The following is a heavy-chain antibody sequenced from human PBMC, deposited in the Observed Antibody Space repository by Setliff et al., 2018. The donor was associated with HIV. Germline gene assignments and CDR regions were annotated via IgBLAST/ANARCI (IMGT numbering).Heavy chain of an antibody. D-gene: IGHD3-10*01. CDR1: GYGFSNHW. Sequence: PGESLKISCTGSGYGFSNHWIGWVRQMPGRGLEWMGIIYPQDSDTRYSPSFEGHVTISADRSGNTAYLQWTALKASDTAMYYCARHTIDISLLVVQDPGPFDYWGQGKLVTVSS. J-gene: IGHJ4*02. V-gene: IGHV5-51*01. CDR3: ARHTIDISLLVVQDPGPFDY. CDR2: IYPQDSDT.